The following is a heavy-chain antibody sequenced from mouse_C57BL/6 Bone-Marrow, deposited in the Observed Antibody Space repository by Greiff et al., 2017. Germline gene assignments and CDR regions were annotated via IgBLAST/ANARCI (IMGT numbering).Heavy chain of an antibody. Sequence: EVKLVESGAELVRPGASVKLSCTASGFNIKDDYMHWVKQRPEQGLEWIGWIDPENGDTEYASKFQGKATITADTSSNTAYLQLSSLTSEDTAVYYCTTRGYGSTTFDYWGQGTTLTVSS. J-gene: IGHJ2*01. CDR1: GFNIKDDY. CDR2: IDPENGDT. V-gene: IGHV14-4*01. D-gene: IGHD1-1*01. CDR3: TTRGYGSTTFDY.